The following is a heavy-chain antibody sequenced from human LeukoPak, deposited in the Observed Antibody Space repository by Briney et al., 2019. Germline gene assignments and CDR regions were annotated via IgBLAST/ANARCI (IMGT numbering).Heavy chain of an antibody. CDR3: AEDRRMMSSYYGMDV. D-gene: IGHD3-16*01. V-gene: IGHV3-30*18. CDR2: VSYDGSNE. J-gene: IGHJ6*02. CDR1: GFTFWSYG. Sequence: PGGSLRLSCAATGFTFWSYGMHWVRQAPGKGLEWVAVVSYDGSNENYADSVKGRFTISRDNSKNTVYLHLNSLRVEDTAVYYCAEDRRMMSSYYGMDVWGQGTTVTVSS.